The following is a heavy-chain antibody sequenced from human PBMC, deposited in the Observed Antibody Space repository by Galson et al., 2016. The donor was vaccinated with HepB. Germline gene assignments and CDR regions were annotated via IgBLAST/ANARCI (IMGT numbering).Heavy chain of an antibody. J-gene: IGHJ4*02. CDR2: IKKDGSEN. Sequence: SLRLSCAISGLTFSRYWMSWVRQAPGKGLEWVANIKKDGSENYYLAYVKVRFNIHRDNAKNSMYLQMNSLRAEDTAVYYCASYFSNYVSYWGQGTLVTLSS. V-gene: IGHV3-7*01. D-gene: IGHD4-11*01. CDR3: ASYFSNYVSY. CDR1: GLTFSRYW.